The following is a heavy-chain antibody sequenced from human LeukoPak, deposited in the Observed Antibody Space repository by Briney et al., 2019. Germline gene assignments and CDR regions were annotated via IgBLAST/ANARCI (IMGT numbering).Heavy chain of an antibody. CDR2: ISSNGGST. D-gene: IGHD6-6*01. CDR3: ARGSPYSSSSYDAFDI. V-gene: IGHV3-64*01. CDR1: GFTFSSYA. Sequence: GGSLRLSCAASGFTFSSYAVHWVRQAPGKGLEYVSAISSNGGSTYYANSVKGRFTISRDNSKNTLYLQMGSLRAEDMAVYYCARGSPYSSSSYDAFDIWGQGTMVTVSS. J-gene: IGHJ3*02.